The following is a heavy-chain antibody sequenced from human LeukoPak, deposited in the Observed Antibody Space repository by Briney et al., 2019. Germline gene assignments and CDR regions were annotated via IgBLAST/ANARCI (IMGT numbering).Heavy chain of an antibody. CDR3: ARYYCTTAGCRFDF. J-gene: IGHJ4*02. V-gene: IGHV4-4*07. Sequence: SETLSLTCTISGGSINNYYWSWLRQPAGRGLEWIGRVSTSGSTNYNPSLKSRITLSLDTSKKQFSLNLSSVTAANTAAYYCARYYCTTAGCRFDFWGQGTLVAVSS. CDR2: VSTSGST. CDR1: GGSINNYY. D-gene: IGHD2-8*01.